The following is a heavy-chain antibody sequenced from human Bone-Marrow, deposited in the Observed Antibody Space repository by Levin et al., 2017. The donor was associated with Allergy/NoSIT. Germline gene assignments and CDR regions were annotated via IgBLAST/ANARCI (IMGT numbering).Heavy chain of an antibody. CDR3: ARDRSSTSCRRFDY. Sequence: GESLKISCKASGYTFTGYYMHWVRQAPGQGLEWMGRINPNSGGTNYAQKFQGRVTMTRDTSISTAYMELSRLRSDDTAVYYCARDRSSTSCRRFDYWGQGTLVTVSS. J-gene: IGHJ4*02. V-gene: IGHV1-2*06. D-gene: IGHD2-2*01. CDR2: INPNSGGT. CDR1: GYTFTGYY.